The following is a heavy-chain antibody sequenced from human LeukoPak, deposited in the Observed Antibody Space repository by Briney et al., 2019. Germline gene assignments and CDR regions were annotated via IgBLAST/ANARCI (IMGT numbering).Heavy chain of an antibody. J-gene: IGHJ6*02. V-gene: IGHV4-59*01. CDR3: ARDVRGYNYYYYYGMDV. D-gene: IGHD5-12*01. CDR2: IYYSGST. Sequence: SETLSLTCTVSGGSISGYYWNWIRQPPGKGLEWIGYIYYSGSTNYNPSLKSRVTISVDTSKNQFSLKLSSVTAADTAVYYCARDVRGYNYYYYYGMDVWGQGTTVTVSS. CDR1: GGSISGYY.